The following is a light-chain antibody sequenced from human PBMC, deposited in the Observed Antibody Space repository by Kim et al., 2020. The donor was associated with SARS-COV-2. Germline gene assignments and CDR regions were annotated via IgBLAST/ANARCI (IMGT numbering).Light chain of an antibody. CDR3: QKYISAPWT. J-gene: IGKJ1*01. V-gene: IGKV1-27*01. CDR1: QGISTY. CDR2: AAS. Sequence: ASVGDRVPITGRASQGISTYLAWYQQKPERVPKLLLYAASPLQSGVPSRFSGSGSGTDFSLTISSLQPEDVATYYCQKYISAPWTFGQGTKVDIK.